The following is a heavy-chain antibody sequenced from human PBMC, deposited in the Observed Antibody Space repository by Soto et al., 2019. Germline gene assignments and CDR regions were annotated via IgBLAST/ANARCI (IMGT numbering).Heavy chain of an antibody. D-gene: IGHD3-10*01. Sequence: EVRLVESGGGLVQPGGSLRLSCAASGFIVSSNYMTWVRQAPGKVLEYVSLLYNGGATHYAASVKGRFTISSNSSQNTMFLQMNILRTEDTATYYCVRWRYGSEIHWGQGTKVTVSS. CDR1: GFIVSSNY. CDR3: VRWRYGSEIH. V-gene: IGHV3-53*04. CDR2: LYNGGAT. J-gene: IGHJ4*02.